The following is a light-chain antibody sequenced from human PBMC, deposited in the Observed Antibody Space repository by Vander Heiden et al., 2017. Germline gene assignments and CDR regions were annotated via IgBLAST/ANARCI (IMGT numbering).Light chain of an antibody. J-gene: IGLJ2*01. Sequence: SSELTQDPAVSVALGQTVRITCQGDSLRSYYASWYRQKPGQAPVLVIYGKNNRPSGIPDRFSGSSSGNTASLTITGAQAEDEADYYCNSRDSSGNHPFGGGTKLTVL. V-gene: IGLV3-19*01. CDR2: GKN. CDR3: NSRDSSGNHP. CDR1: SLRSYY.